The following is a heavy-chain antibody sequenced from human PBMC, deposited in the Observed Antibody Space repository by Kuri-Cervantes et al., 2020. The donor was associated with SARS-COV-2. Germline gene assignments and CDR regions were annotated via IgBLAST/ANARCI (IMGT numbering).Heavy chain of an antibody. V-gene: IGHV3-33*08. CDR2: LWEDGSNE. CDR3: ARAVYNSGFFDF. D-gene: IGHD2-8*01. CDR1: GFTFSTFD. J-gene: IGHJ4*02. Sequence: SLKISCAASGFTFSTFDMHWVRQAPGKGPEWVAGLWEDGSNEKYADSVKGRFSISRDNSKKMLYLQMNSLRDEDTAVYYCARAVYNSGFFDFWGQGTLVTVSS.